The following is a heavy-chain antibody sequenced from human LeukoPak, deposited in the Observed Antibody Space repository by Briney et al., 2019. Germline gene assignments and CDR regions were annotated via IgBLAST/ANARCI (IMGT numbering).Heavy chain of an antibody. Sequence: GGSLRLSCAASGVTFSSYEMNWVRQAPGKGLEWVSVFYRDGGIYYADSVKGRFTISRDNSKNMVYLQMNSLRAEDTAVYYCAMGSFGDPLALWGQGTLVTVSS. D-gene: IGHD3-10*01. CDR1: GVTFSSYE. V-gene: IGHV3-66*01. J-gene: IGHJ4*02. CDR3: AMGSFGDPLAL. CDR2: FYRDGGI.